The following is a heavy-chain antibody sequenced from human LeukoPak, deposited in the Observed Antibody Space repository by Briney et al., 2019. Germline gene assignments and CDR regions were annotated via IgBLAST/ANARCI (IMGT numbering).Heavy chain of an antibody. CDR2: IYYSGST. D-gene: IGHD6-13*01. CDR3: ARDHIAAADPYYYYYYMDV. J-gene: IGHJ6*03. CDR1: GGSISSHY. Sequence: PSETLSLTCTVSGGSISSHYWSWIRQPPGKGLEWIGYIYYSGSTNYNPSLKSRVTISVDTSKNQFSLKLSSVTAADTAVYYCARDHIAAADPYYYYYYMDVWGKGTTVTVSS. V-gene: IGHV4-59*11.